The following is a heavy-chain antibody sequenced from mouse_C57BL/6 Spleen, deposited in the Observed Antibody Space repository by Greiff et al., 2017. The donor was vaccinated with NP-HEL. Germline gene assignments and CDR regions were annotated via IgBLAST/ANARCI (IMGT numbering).Heavy chain of an antibody. CDR1: GYTFTDYN. J-gene: IGHJ4*01. D-gene: IGHD2-1*01. CDR3: ARHGNPYYYAMDY. V-gene: IGHV1-18*01. CDR2: INPNNGGT. Sequence: VQLKESGPELVKPGASVKIPCKASGYTFTDYNMDWVKQSHGKSLEWIGDINPNNGGTIYNQKFKGKATLTVDKSSSTAYMELRSLTSEDTAVYYCARHGNPYYYAMDYWGQGTSVTVSS.